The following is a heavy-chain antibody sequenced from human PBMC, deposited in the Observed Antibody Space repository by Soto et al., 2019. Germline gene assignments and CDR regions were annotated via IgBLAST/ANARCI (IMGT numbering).Heavy chain of an antibody. D-gene: IGHD3-16*01. CDR2: ITDGSQYI. V-gene: IGHV3-21*01. J-gene: IGHJ5*02. CDR1: DFNIRSYA. CDR3: SMSPRVGVRGGP. Sequence: PGGPQRHSYTGSDFNIRSYAMNWVRKEAGKGLEWVSSITDGSQYIYQSESKRGRFTISRDDATNSAYLQINSPRAEDTAVYYCSMSPRVGVRGGPWGQGPLVTGFS.